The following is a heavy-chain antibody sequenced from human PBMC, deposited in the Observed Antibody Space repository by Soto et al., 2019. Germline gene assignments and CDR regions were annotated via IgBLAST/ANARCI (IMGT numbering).Heavy chain of an antibody. CDR2: INHSGST. Sequence: QVQLQQWGAGLLKPSETLSLTCAVYGGSFSGYYWSWIRQPPGKGLEWIGEINHSGSTNYNPSLKSRVTISVNTSKNPFSLKLSSLTAADTAVYYCARGPRGLGSSWYDYYYYGMDVWGQGTTVTVSS. D-gene: IGHD6-13*01. J-gene: IGHJ6*02. V-gene: IGHV4-34*01. CDR1: GGSFSGYY. CDR3: ARGPRGLGSSWYDYYYYGMDV.